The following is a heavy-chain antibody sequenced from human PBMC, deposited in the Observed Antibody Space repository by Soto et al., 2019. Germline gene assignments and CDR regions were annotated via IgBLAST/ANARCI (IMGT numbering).Heavy chain of an antibody. V-gene: IGHV1-18*01. Sequence: ASVKVSCKASGYTFTSYGISWVRQAPRQGLEWMGWISGYNGKTNYAQKVQDRVTMTTDTSTSTVYMELKNLRSDDTPVYYCAKKGDVPYYKNWLDFWGQGTTVTVSS. J-gene: IGHJ5*01. CDR2: ISGYNGKT. CDR3: AKKGDVPYYKNWLDF. D-gene: IGHD3-22*01. CDR1: GYTFTSYG.